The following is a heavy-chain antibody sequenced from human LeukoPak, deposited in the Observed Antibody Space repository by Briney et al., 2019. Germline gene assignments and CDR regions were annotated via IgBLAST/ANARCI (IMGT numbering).Heavy chain of an antibody. CDR3: AREMDYYGMDV. D-gene: IGHD2-8*01. CDR1: GFTFSSYS. J-gene: IGHJ6*02. Sequence: PGGSLRLSCAASGFTFSSYSMNWVRQAPGKGLEWVSYISSSSSTIYYADSVKGRFTISRDNAKNSLYLQMNRLRAEDTAVYYCAREMDYYGMDVWGQGTTVTVSS. CDR2: ISSSSSTI. V-gene: IGHV3-48*01.